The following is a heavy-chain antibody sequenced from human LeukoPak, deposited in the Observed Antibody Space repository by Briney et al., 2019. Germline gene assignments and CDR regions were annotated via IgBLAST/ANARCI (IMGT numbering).Heavy chain of an antibody. V-gene: IGHV3-7*03. D-gene: IGHD5-12*01. CDR2: IKQDGSEK. Sequence: GGSLRLSCAASGFTFSSFWMSWVRQAPGKGLEWVANIKQDGSEKSYVDSVKGRFTISRDNAKNSLYLQMNSLRAEDTALYYCAKAIVATISDYFDYWGQGTLVTVSS. CDR1: GFTFSSFW. CDR3: AKAIVATISDYFDY. J-gene: IGHJ4*02.